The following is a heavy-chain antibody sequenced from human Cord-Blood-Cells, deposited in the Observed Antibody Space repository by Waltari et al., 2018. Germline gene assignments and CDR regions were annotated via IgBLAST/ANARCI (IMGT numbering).Heavy chain of an antibody. CDR1: GYSISSGYY. CDR3: ARDARGDFWSGYYTVWYFDL. J-gene: IGHJ2*01. V-gene: IGHV4-38-2*02. Sequence: QVQLQESGPGLVKPSETLSLTCAVSGYSISSGYYWGWIRQPPGKGPEWIGSIYHSGSTYYNPSLKSRVTISVDTSKNQFALKLSSVTAADTAVYYCARDARGDFWSGYYTVWYFDLWGRGTLVTVSS. D-gene: IGHD3-3*01. CDR2: IYHSGST.